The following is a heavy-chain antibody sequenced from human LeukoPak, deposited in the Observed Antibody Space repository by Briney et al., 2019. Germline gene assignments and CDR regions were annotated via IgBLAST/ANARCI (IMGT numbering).Heavy chain of an antibody. V-gene: IGHV3-7*04. J-gene: IGHJ4*02. D-gene: IGHD6-13*01. CDR2: IRQDGSEK. CDR3: AGGTIAAAGYYYFDY. CDR1: GFTFSSYW. Sequence: PGGSLRLPCAASGFTFSSYWMTWVRQAPGKGLEWVANIRQDGSEKKYVDSVRGRFTISRDNAKNSLYLQMNSLRAEDTAVYYCAGGTIAAAGYYYFDYWGQGTQVTVSS.